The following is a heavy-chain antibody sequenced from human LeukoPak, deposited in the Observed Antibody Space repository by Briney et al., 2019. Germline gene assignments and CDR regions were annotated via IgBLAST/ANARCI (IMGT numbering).Heavy chain of an antibody. CDR1: GFTFSSYG. D-gene: IGHD3-16*01. V-gene: IGHV3-30*18. J-gene: IGHJ4*02. CDR2: ISYDGSNK. CDR3: AKNGGGSSYHFDY. Sequence: GGSLRLSCAASGFTFSSYGMHWVRQAPGKGLEWVAVISYDGSNKYYADSVKGRFTISRDNSKNTLYLQMNSLRAEDTAVYYCAKNGGGSSYHFDYWGQGTLVTVSS.